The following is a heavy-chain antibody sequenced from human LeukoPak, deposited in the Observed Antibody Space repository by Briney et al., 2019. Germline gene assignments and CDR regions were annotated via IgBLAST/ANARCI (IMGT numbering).Heavy chain of an antibody. V-gene: IGHV4-34*01. Sequence: SETLSLTCAVYGGSFSGYYWSWIRQLPGKGLEWIGYIYHSGSTYYNPSLKSRVTISVDRSKNQFSLNLSSVTAADTAVYYCARDSGTFDYWGQGTLVTVSS. CDR1: GGSFSGYY. J-gene: IGHJ4*02. CDR2: IYHSGST. D-gene: IGHD3-10*01. CDR3: ARDSGTFDY.